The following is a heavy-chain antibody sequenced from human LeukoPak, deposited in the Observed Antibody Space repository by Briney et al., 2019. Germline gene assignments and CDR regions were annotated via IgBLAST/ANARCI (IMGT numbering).Heavy chain of an antibody. J-gene: IGHJ6*02. CDR3: ARDRPPFSGGYYYGMDV. CDR1: GGSISSGGYS. Sequence: SETLSLTCAVSGGSISSGGYSWSWIRQPPGKGLEWIGYIYHSGSTYYNPSLKSRVTISVDRSKNQFSLKLSSVTAADTAVYYCARDRPPFSGGYYYGMDVWGQGTTVTVSS. V-gene: IGHV4-30-2*01. CDR2: IYHSGST. D-gene: IGHD2-15*01.